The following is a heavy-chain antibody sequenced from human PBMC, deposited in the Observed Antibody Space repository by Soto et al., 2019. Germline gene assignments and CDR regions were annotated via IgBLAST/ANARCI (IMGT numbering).Heavy chain of an antibody. CDR3: AAGIVGATAFDY. CDR2: IVVGSGNT. Sequence: SVKVSCKASGFTFTSSAVQWVRQARGQRLEWIGWIVVGSGNTNYAQKFQERVTITRDMSTSTAYMELSSLRSEDTAVYYCAAGIVGATAFDYWGQGTLVTVSS. V-gene: IGHV1-58*01. D-gene: IGHD1-26*01. CDR1: GFTFTSSA. J-gene: IGHJ4*02.